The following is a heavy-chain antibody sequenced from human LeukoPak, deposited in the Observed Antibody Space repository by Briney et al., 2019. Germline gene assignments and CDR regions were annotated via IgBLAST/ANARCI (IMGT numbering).Heavy chain of an antibody. D-gene: IGHD2/OR15-2a*01. Sequence: GGSLRLSCAASGFTFSDYSMNLVRQAPRRGLGWAASVNTVSSYIYYADSMRGRFTISRDKAKNSLFLQMNSLRAEDTPVYYCARLRRNSDRTDFFYYYDHWGQGTLVTVSS. V-gene: IGHV3-21*01. CDR1: GFTFSDYS. CDR3: ARLRRNSDRTDFFYYYDH. J-gene: IGHJ4*02. CDR2: VNTVSSYI.